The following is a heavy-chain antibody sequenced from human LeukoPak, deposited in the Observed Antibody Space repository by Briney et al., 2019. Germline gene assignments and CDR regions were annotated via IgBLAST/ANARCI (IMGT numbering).Heavy chain of an antibody. V-gene: IGHV3-30*18. CDR2: ISYDGSKK. J-gene: IGHJ4*01. CDR1: GFTISSYG. CDR3: AKGDYYGDYLPFDY. D-gene: IGHD4-17*01. Sequence: PGGSLRLSCTASGFTISSYGMHWVRQAPGKGLEWVALISYDGSKKYYADSVKGRFTISRDNSKNTLYLQMNSLRAEDTAVYYCAKGDYYGDYLPFDYWGQGTLVTVSS.